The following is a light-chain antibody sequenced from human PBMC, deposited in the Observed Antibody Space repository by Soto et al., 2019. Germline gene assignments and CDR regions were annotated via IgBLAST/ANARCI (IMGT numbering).Light chain of an antibody. Sequence: DIQMTQSPSSLSASVGDRVSITCRASQSISSYLNWYQQKPGKAPKLLIYAASSLQSGVPSKFSGSGSVTDFTLTITSLQPEDFATYYCQQTYSIPRTFGPGTKVEIK. CDR3: QQTYSIPRT. CDR2: AAS. V-gene: IGKV1-39*01. CDR1: QSISSY. J-gene: IGKJ1*01.